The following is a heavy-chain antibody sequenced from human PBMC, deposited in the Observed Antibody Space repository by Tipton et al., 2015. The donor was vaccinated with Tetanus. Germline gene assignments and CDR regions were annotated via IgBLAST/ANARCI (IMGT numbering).Heavy chain of an antibody. D-gene: IGHD3-10*01. J-gene: IGHJ4*02. CDR2: IFHSGST. V-gene: IGHV4-59*08. Sequence: TLSLTCTVSGGSMSNNYWSWIRQPPGKGLEWIAYIFHSGSTNYSPSLKSRVAISMDTSKNQFSLRLSSVTAADTAVYFCARHPPPYYYGSGSYLDYWGQGTPVTVSS. CDR3: ARHPPPYYYGSGSYLDY. CDR1: GGSMSNNY.